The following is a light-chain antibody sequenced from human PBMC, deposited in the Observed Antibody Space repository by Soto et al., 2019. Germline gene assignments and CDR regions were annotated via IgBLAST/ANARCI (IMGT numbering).Light chain of an antibody. Sequence: AIRMTQSPSSLSASTGDRVTITCRARQGISSYLAWYQQKPGKAPKLLIYAASTLQSGVPSRFSGSGSGTDFTLTISCLQSEDFATYYCQQYYSYLPYTFGQGTKLEIK. CDR2: AAS. CDR3: QQYYSYLPYT. J-gene: IGKJ2*01. V-gene: IGKV1-8*01. CDR1: QGISSY.